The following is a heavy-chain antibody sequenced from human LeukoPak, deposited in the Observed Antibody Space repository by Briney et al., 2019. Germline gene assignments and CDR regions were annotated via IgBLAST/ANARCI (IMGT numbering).Heavy chain of an antibody. CDR3: ARGVDNGVWGFYFDY. J-gene: IGHJ4*02. CDR2: ISYDGSTK. V-gene: IGHV3-30-3*01. CDR1: GFTFSSYV. D-gene: IGHD2-8*01. Sequence: SGRSLRLSCAASGFTFSSYVMHWVRQAPGKGLEWVAVISYDGSTKYYADSVKGRFTISRDSSKNTLYLQMNSLRAEDTAVYYCARGVDNGVWGFYFDYWGQGTLVTVSS.